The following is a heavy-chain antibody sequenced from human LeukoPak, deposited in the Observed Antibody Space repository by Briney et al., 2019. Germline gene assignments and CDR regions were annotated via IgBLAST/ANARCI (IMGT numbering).Heavy chain of an antibody. CDR1: GFTFSNYA. CDR3: EGIHCSSTSCYDY. V-gene: IGHV3-23*01. D-gene: IGHD2-2*01. Sequence: GGSLRLSCAASGFTFSNYAMTWVRQAPGKGLEWVSGISGSGSSTYYADSVKGRFTLSRDYPKNTLYLQMNSLRAEDTAVYYCEGIHCSSTSCYDYWGQGALVTVSS. CDR2: ISGSGSST. J-gene: IGHJ4*02.